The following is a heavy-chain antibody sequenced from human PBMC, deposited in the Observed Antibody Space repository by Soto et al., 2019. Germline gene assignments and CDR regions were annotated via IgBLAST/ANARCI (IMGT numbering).Heavy chain of an antibody. CDR3: ARASTYGSPWYYGMDV. V-gene: IGHV1-2*04. Sequence: QVQLVQSGAEVKKPGASVKVSCKASGYTFTGYYMHWVRQAPGQGLEWMGWINPNSGGTNYAQKFQGWVTMTRDTSISTAYMELSRLRSDDTAVYYCARASTYGSPWYYGMDVWGQGTTVTVSS. J-gene: IGHJ6*02. D-gene: IGHD3-10*01. CDR2: INPNSGGT. CDR1: GYTFTGYY.